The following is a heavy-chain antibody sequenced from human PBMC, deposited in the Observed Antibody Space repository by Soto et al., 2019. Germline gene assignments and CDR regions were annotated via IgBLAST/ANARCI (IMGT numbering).Heavy chain of an antibody. D-gene: IGHD2-15*01. V-gene: IGHV1-69*04. Sequence: GASVKVSCKASGGTFSTYTITWVRQAPGQGLEWMGRIIPIIGIINYAQKFQGRVTITRDTSASTAYMELSSLRYEDTAVYYCAREGLPLDYWGQGTLVTVSS. J-gene: IGHJ4*02. CDR1: GGTFSTYT. CDR3: AREGLPLDY. CDR2: IIPIIGII.